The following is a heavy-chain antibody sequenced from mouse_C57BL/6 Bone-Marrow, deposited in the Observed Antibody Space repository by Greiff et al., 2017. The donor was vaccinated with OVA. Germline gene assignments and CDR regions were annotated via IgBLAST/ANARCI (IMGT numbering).Heavy chain of an antibody. D-gene: IGHD1-1*01. CDR2: IDPSDSYT. V-gene: IGHV1-59*01. CDR1: GYAFSSSW. CDR3: AAYGSSPFAY. J-gene: IGHJ3*01. Sequence: QVQLQQSGPELVKPGASVKISCKASGYAFSSSWMNWVKQRPGQGLEWIGVIDPSDSYTNYNQKFKGKATLTVDTSSSTAYMQLSSLTSEDSAVYYCAAYGSSPFAYWGQGTLVTVSA.